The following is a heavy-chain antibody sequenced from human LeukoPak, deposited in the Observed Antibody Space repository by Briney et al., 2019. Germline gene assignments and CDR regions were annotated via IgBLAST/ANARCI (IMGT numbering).Heavy chain of an antibody. Sequence: GGSLRLSCAASGFTFSSYSMNWVRQAPGKGLEWVSAISGSGGSTYSVKGRFTISRDNSKNTLYLQMNSLRAEDTAVYYCAKDPRITMVRGVIIAYYFDYWGQGTLVTVSS. CDR2: ISGSGGST. V-gene: IGHV3-23*01. D-gene: IGHD3-10*01. J-gene: IGHJ4*02. CDR3: AKDPRITMVRGVIIAYYFDY. CDR1: GFTFSSYS.